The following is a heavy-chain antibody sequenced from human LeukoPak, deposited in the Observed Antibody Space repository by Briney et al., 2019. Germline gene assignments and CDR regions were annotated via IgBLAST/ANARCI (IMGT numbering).Heavy chain of an antibody. J-gene: IGHJ4*02. CDR1: GYTFTSYD. CDR2: MNPNSGNT. CDR3: ARGARGYCSGGSCLYDD. V-gene: IGHV1-8*01. D-gene: IGHD2-15*01. Sequence: GASVKVSCKASGYTFTSYDINWVRQATGQGLEWMGWMNPNSGNTGFAQKFQGRVAMTRNTSISTAYMELSSLRSADTAVYYCARGARGYCSGGSCLYDDWGQGTLVTVSS.